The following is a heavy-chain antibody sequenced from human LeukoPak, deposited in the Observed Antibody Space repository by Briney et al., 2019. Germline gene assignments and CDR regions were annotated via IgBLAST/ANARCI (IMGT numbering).Heavy chain of an antibody. CDR2: INHSGST. J-gene: IGHJ5*02. V-gene: IGHV4-34*01. Sequence: SETLSLTCAVYGGSFSGYYWSWIRQPPGKGLEWIGEINHSGSTNYNPSLKRRVTISVDTSKNQFSLKLSSVTAADTAVYYCARGRRRPDPWGQGTLVTVSS. CDR3: ARGRRRPDP. CDR1: GGSFSGYY.